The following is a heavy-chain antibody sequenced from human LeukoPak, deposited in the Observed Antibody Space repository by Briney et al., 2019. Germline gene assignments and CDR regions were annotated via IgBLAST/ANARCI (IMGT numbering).Heavy chain of an antibody. CDR1: GGTFSSYA. CDR3: ARDLCSPSCYYWFDP. D-gene: IGHD2-2*01. CDR2: IIPILGIA. Sequence: GASVKVSCKASGGTFSSYAISWVRQAPGQGLEWMGRIIPILGIANYAQKFQGRVTITADKSTSTAYMELSSLRSDDTDVYYCARDLCSPSCYYWFDPWGQGTLVTVSS. J-gene: IGHJ5*02. V-gene: IGHV1-69*04.